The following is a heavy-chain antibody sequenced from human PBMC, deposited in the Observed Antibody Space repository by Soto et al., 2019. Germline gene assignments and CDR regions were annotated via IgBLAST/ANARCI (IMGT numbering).Heavy chain of an antibody. V-gene: IGHV4-59*04. CDR2: IYYSGST. J-gene: IGHJ4*02. CDR3: ATSEFH. Sequence: SETLSLTCTVSGGSINSYYWSWIRQPPGKGLEWIGYIYYSGSTYYNPSLKSRVTISVDTSKNQFSLKLSSVTAADTAVYYCATSEFHWGQGTLVTVSS. D-gene: IGHD2-21*01. CDR1: GGSINSYY.